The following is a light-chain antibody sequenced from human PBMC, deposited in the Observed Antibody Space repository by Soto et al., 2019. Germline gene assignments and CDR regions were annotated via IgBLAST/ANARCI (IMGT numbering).Light chain of an antibody. Sequence: QSALTQPASVSGSPGQSITISCTGTNSDVGGYNYVSWYQQHPGKAPKLMIYEVSNRPSGVSNRFSGSKSGNTASLTISGLQAEDEADYYCISYTSSSTVVFGGGTQLTVL. J-gene: IGLJ2*01. V-gene: IGLV2-14*01. CDR1: NSDVGGYNY. CDR2: EVS. CDR3: ISYTSSSTVV.